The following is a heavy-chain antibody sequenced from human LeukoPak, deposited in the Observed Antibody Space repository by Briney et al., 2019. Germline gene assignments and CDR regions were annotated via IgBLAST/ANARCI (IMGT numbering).Heavy chain of an antibody. J-gene: IGHJ4*02. CDR2: IKPDGSDK. V-gene: IGHV3-7*01. CDR3: ARGGSDY. Sequence: PGGSLRLSCAASGFSFSGYWMSWVRQAPGKGLEWVANIKPDGSDKFYVDSVKGRFTISRDNAKNSVYLQMNSLRVEETAVYYCARGGSDYWGQGTLVTVSS. CDR1: GFSFSGYW. D-gene: IGHD2-15*01.